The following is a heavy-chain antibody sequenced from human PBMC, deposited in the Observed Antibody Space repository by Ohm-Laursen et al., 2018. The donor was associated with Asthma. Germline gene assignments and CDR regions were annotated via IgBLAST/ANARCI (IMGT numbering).Heavy chain of an antibody. J-gene: IGHJ4*02. CDR1: GGSISSGGYY. CDR2: IYYSGST. Sequence: TLSLTCTVSGGSISSGGYYWSWIRQHPGKGLEWIGYIYYSGSTYYNPSLKSRVTISVDTSKNQFSLKLSSVTAADTAVYYCARIEGKTIAAAGTFDYWGQGTLVTVSS. CDR3: ARIEGKTIAAAGTFDY. D-gene: IGHD6-13*01. V-gene: IGHV4-31*03.